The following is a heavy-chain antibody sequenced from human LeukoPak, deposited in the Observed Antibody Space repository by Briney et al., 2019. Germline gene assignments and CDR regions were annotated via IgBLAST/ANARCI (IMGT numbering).Heavy chain of an antibody. D-gene: IGHD3-22*01. CDR2: ISGSGGST. Sequence: GGSLRLSCAASGFTFSSYAMRWVRQAPGKGLEWVSAISGSGGSTYYADSVKGRFTISRDNSKNTLYLQMNSLRAEDTAVYYCATDLVVVVITTGEYFQHWGQGTLVTVSS. CDR1: GFTFSSYA. V-gene: IGHV3-23*01. CDR3: ATDLVVVVITTGEYFQH. J-gene: IGHJ1*01.